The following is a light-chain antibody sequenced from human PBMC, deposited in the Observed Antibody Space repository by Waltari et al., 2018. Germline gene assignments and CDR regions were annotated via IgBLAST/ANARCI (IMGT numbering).Light chain of an antibody. CDR1: PSLVHSDGKTY. J-gene: IGKJ1*01. Sequence: DVVMTQSPLSLPVTLGQPASISCRSNPSLVHSDGKTYLNWFQQRPCQSPRRLIYKVSNRDSGVPDRFSGSGSGTDFTLKISRVEAEDVGVYYCMQGTHWPRTFGQGTKVEIK. CDR3: MQGTHWPRT. CDR2: KVS. V-gene: IGKV2-30*02.